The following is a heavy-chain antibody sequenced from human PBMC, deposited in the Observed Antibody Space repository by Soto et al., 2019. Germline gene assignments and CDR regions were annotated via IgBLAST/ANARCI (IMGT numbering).Heavy chain of an antibody. Sequence: ASGKVSCKASGYTFTGHDIHWVGQAPGQGLEWMGWINPNSGGTNYAQKFQGWVAMTRDTSISTAYMELSRLRSDDTAVYYCATLTPGYSSSWYYFDYWGQGTLVTVSS. CDR1: GYTFTGHD. CDR3: ATLTPGYSSSWYYFDY. CDR2: INPNSGGT. V-gene: IGHV1-2*04. D-gene: IGHD6-13*01. J-gene: IGHJ4*02.